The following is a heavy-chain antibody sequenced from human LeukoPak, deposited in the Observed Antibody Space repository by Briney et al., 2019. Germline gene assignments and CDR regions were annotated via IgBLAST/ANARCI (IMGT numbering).Heavy chain of an antibody. J-gene: IGHJ4*02. Sequence: GGSLRLSCAASGFTFSSYSMNWVRQAPGKGLEWVSYISSSSSYIYYADSVKGRFTISRDNAKNSLYLQMNSPRAEYTAGYYCARANSLRQHGLGYWGQGTLVTVSS. CDR1: GFTFSSYS. V-gene: IGHV3-21*01. D-gene: IGHD6-13*01. CDR2: ISSSSSYI. CDR3: ARANSLRQHGLGY.